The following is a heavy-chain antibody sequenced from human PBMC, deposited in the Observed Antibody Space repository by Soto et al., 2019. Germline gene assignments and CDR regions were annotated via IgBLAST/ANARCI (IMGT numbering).Heavy chain of an antibody. CDR1: GYTFTSYA. Sequence: QVQLVQSGAEEKKPGASVKVSCKASGYTFTSYAMHWVRQAPGQRLEWMGWINAGNGNTKYSQKFQGRVTITRDTSASPAYMELSSLRSEDTAVYYCARVLTGELLFDYWGQGTLFTVSS. CDR3: ARVLTGELLFDY. J-gene: IGHJ4*02. D-gene: IGHD1-7*01. V-gene: IGHV1-3*05. CDR2: INAGNGNT.